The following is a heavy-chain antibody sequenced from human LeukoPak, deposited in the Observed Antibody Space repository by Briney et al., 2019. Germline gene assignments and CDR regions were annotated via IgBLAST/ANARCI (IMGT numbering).Heavy chain of an antibody. V-gene: IGHV1-2*02. CDR1: GYTFTGYY. Sequence: ASVKVSCKASGYTFTGYYMHWVRQAPGQGLEWMGWINPNSGGTNYAQKFRGRVTMTRDTSISTAYMELSRLRSDDTAVYYCARPYSGSYYEGFDYWGQGTLVTVSS. CDR3: ARPYSGSYYEGFDY. CDR2: INPNSGGT. J-gene: IGHJ4*02. D-gene: IGHD1-26*01.